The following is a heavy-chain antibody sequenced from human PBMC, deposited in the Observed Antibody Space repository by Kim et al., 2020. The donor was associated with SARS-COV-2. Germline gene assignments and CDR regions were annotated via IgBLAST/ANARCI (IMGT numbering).Heavy chain of an antibody. V-gene: IGHV3-30*01. CDR2: K. CDR3: AREIVSYYGMDV. D-gene: IGHD1-26*01. Sequence: KYYAESVKGRFTISRDNSKNTLYLQMNSLRAEDTAVYYCAREIVSYYGMDVWGQGTTVTVSS. J-gene: IGHJ6*02.